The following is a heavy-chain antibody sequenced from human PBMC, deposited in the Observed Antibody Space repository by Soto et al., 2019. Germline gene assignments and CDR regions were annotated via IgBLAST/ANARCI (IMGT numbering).Heavy chain of an antibody. CDR3: ARGRITIFAVVIQGGLYGMDV. D-gene: IGHD3-3*01. CDR1: GGTFSSYA. V-gene: IGHV1-69*06. CDR2: IIPIFGTA. Sequence: SVKVSCKASGGTFSSYAISWVRQAPGQGLEWMGGIIPIFGTANYAQKFQGRVTITADKSTSTAYMELSSLRSEDTAVYYCARGRITIFAVVIQGGLYGMDVWGQGTTVTVSS. J-gene: IGHJ6*02.